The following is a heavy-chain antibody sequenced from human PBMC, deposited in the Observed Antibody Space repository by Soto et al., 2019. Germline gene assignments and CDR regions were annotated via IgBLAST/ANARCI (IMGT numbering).Heavy chain of an antibody. CDR2: INHSGST. J-gene: IGHJ6*03. V-gene: IGHV4-34*01. Sequence: SETLSLTCAVYGGSFSGYYWSWIRQPPGKGLEWIGEINHSGSTNYNPSLKSRVTISVDTSKNQFSLKLSSVTAADTAVYYCARGLGSSSVHYYYMDVWGKGTTVTVSS. CDR3: ARGLGSSSVHYYYMDV. D-gene: IGHD6-6*01. CDR1: GGSFSGYY.